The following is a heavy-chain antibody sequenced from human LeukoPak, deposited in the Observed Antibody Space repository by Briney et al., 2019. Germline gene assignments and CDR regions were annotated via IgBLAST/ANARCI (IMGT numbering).Heavy chain of an antibody. V-gene: IGHV4-4*07. J-gene: IGHJ6*02. CDR3: ARDQGSYYGVDV. Sequence: SETLSLTCTVSGGSISTYYWSWIRQPAGKGLEWIGRMYTSGTTKYNPSLKSRVTMSVDTSNNQFSPKVSSVTAADTAVYYCARDQGSYYGVDVWGQGTTVTVSS. CDR1: GGSISTYY. CDR2: MYTSGTT.